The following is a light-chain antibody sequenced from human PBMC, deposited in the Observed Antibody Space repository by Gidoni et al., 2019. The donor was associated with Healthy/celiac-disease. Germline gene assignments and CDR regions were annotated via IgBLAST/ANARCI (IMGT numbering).Light chain of an antibody. CDR3: SSYTSSSLEV. J-gene: IGLJ3*02. CDR1: SRDVCGYNC. CDR2: EFS. V-gene: IGLV2-14*01. Sequence: QSALTQPVSVSGSPGQTITISCTGTSRDVCGYNCVSWYQQHPGKAPKLMIDEFSNRPSGVSKRFSGSKSGNTASLTISGLQAEDEADYYCSSYTSSSLEVFGGGTKLTVL.